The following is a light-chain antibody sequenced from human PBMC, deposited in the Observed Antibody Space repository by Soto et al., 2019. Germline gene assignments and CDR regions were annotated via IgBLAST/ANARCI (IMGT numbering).Light chain of an antibody. Sequence: QSVLTQPPSVSGSPGQSITISCTGTSSDVGGGNYVSWYQHHPGKAPKLMIYDVSNRPSGVSNRFSGSKSGNSASLTISGLQAEDEADYYCRSFISSSIDWVFGGGTKVTVL. CDR2: DVS. J-gene: IGLJ3*02. V-gene: IGLV2-14*03. CDR1: SSDVGGGNY. CDR3: RSFISSSIDWV.